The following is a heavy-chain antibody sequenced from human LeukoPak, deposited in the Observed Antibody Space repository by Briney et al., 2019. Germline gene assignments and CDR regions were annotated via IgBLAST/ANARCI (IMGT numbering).Heavy chain of an antibody. D-gene: IGHD2-15*01. CDR3: AREWEEGSGPVHLRTQTYYFDY. J-gene: IGHJ4*02. CDR1: GGSISSSSYY. V-gene: IGHV4-39*07. Sequence: SETLSLTCTVSGGSISSSSYYWGWIRQPPGKGLEWIGSIYYSGSTYYNPSLKSRVTISVDTSKNQFSLKLSSVTAADTAVYYRAREWEEGSGPVHLRTQTYYFDYWGQGTLVTVSS. CDR2: IYYSGST.